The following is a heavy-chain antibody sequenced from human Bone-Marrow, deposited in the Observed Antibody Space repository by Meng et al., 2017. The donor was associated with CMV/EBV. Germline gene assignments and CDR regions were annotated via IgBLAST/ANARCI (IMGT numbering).Heavy chain of an antibody. CDR1: GGSMSDYY. CDR3: ARTGSYSHFDY. D-gene: IGHD1-26*01. Sequence: GSLRLSCIVSGGSMSDYYWSWIRQPPGKGLEWIGNIYSSGSTKYDPSLKSRVTMSIDTSKNQLSLKLGSVTAADTAVYYCARTGSYSHFDYWGQGTLVTVSS. V-gene: IGHV4-59*01. CDR2: IYSSGST. J-gene: IGHJ4*02.